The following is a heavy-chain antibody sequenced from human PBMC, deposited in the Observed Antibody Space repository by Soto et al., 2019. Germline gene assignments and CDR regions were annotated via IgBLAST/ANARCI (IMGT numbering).Heavy chain of an antibody. CDR2: IRNKANGYTT. J-gene: IGHJ4*02. CDR1: GFSFSDHY. CDR3: AKEATNDQWELLHFDS. V-gene: IGHV3-72*01. D-gene: IGHD1-26*01. Sequence: GGSLRLSCAASGFSFSDHYMDWVRQAPGKGQEWLGRIRNKANGYTTEYAASVRGRISISRDDSKNSLFLQVTNLKIEDTAVYFCAKEATNDQWELLHFDSWGQGNLVTVSS.